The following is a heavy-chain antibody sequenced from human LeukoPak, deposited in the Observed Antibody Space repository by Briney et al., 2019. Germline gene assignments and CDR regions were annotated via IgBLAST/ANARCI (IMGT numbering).Heavy chain of an antibody. D-gene: IGHD5-18*01. CDR2: ISGSGGDT. J-gene: IGHJ6*03. V-gene: IGHV3-23*01. Sequence: PGGSLRLSCAASGFTFSYYAMSWVRQAPGKGLEWVSVISGSGGDTYYADSVKGRFTISRDNAKNSLYLQMNSLRAEDTAVYYCARDKMSWVTPFRGYMDVWGKGTTVTVSS. CDR1: GFTFSYYA. CDR3: ARDKMSWVTPFRGYMDV.